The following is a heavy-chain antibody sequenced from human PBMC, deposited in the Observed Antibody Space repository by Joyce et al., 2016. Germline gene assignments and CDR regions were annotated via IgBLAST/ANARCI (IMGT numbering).Heavy chain of an antibody. D-gene: IGHD3-9*01. J-gene: IGHJ1*01. CDR2: ITNTGSNV. V-gene: IGHV3-48*01. Sequence: EVQLVESGGGLVQPGGSLRLSCASSGFTFSSRSMNWVRQAPGKGVEWISHITNTGSNVRYADSVKGRFTISRDNSKNSLYLQMNSLKVEDTATYYCVREGGQYDSTGYFFFWGQGTRVTVSS. CDR3: VREGGQYDSTGYFFF. CDR1: GFTFSSRS.